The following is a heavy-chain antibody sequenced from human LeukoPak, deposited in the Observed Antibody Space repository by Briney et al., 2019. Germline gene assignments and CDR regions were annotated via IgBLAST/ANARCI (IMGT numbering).Heavy chain of an antibody. CDR1: GFPFSKYV. D-gene: IGHD2-2*01. J-gene: IGHJ4*02. V-gene: IGHV3-30*02. CDR2: VRSDGGIK. Sequence: CSAWGFPFSKYVILGAGQAPGKGLEWVAFVRSDGGIKYYADSVKGRFTISRDNSRTTVYLQMNSLRAEDTAVYHCAKDLPAAYFDYWGQGTLVTVSS. CDR3: AKDLPAAYFDY.